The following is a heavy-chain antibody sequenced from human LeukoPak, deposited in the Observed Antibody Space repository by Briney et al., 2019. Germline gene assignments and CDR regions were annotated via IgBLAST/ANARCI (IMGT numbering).Heavy chain of an antibody. D-gene: IGHD6-19*01. J-gene: IGHJ4*02. CDR3: ATDGLRSSGWYVAY. CDR2: LLHDGSEK. V-gene: IGHV3-30-3*01. CDR1: GFTLSGFA. Sequence: GGSLRLSCAASGFTLSGFAMHWVRQAPGKGLEWVAVLLHDGSEKYYADSVKGRFTISRDTSKNMVYLQMNSLRAEDTAVYYCATDGLRSSGWYVAYWGQGTLVTVSS.